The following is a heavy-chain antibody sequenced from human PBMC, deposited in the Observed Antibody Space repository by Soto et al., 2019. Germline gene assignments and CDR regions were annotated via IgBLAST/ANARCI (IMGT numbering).Heavy chain of an antibody. J-gene: IGHJ4*02. V-gene: IGHV4-31*03. D-gene: IGHD3-16*01. Sequence: SETLSLTCTVSGDSMATGGHYYNWIRQVPGKGLEWIGYVYYSGATHYTPSLRARATISRDTSKNQFSLRLISVTAADTALYYCARDKDLQPTVWGFWGQGIQVTSPQ. CDR3: ARDKDLQPTVWGF. CDR2: VYYSGAT. CDR1: GDSMATGGHY.